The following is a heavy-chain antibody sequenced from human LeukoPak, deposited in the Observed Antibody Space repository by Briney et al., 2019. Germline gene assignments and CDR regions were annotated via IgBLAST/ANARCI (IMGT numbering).Heavy chain of an antibody. CDR3: AREQSYSEEIVVVNPPFDY. D-gene: IGHD2-21*01. CDR1: GFTFDDYG. CDR2: INWNGGRT. J-gene: IGHJ4*02. Sequence: GGSLRLSCAASGFTFDDYGMSWVRHAAGKGVEWVSGINWNGGRTEYADCVKGRFNISRDNAKNSLYLQMNSLRAEDTALYYCAREQSYSEEIVVVNPPFDYWGQGTLVTVSS. V-gene: IGHV3-20*04.